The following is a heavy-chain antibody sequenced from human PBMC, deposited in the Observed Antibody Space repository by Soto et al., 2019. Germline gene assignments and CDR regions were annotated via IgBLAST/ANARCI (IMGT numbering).Heavy chain of an antibody. D-gene: IGHD3-3*01. CDR3: ARAQTQYDFWSGYSYFFDY. CDR1: GGSISSYY. V-gene: IGHV4-59*01. J-gene: IGHJ4*02. Sequence: PSETLSLTCTVSGGSISSYYWSWIRQPPGKGLEWIGYIYYSGSANYNPSLKSRVTISVDTSKNQFSLKLSSVTAADTAVYYCARAQTQYDFWSGYSYFFDYWGQGTLVTVSS. CDR2: IYYSGSA.